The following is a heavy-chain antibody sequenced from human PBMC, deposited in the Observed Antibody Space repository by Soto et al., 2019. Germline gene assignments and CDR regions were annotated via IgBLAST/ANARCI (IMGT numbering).Heavy chain of an antibody. D-gene: IGHD6-19*01. CDR3: ARDMEQWLPPGAFDI. V-gene: IGHV3-33*01. CDR1: GFTLSSYG. J-gene: IGHJ3*02. CDR2: IWYDGSNK. Sequence: GGSLRLSCAASGFTLSSYGMHWVRQAPGKGLEWVAVIWYDGSNKYYADSVKGRFTISRDNSKNTLYLQMNSLRAEDTAVYYCARDMEQWLPPGAFDIWGQGTMVTVSS.